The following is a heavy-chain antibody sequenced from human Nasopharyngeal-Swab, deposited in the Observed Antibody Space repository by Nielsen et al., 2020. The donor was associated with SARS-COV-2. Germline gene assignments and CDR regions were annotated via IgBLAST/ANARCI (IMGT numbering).Heavy chain of an antibody. D-gene: IGHD2-15*01. Sequence: GESLKISCAASGFTFSSFEMHWVRPVSGKGLEWVSAIDTTGDTYYPDSVKGRFIISRENAKNSLFLQINSLRVEDTAMYYCARGDGIYCGGGNCYAVDPFEIWGQGTMVTVSS. CDR3: ARGDGIYCGGGNCYAVDPFEI. CDR2: IDTTGDT. CDR1: GFTFSSFE. J-gene: IGHJ3*02. V-gene: IGHV3-13*01.